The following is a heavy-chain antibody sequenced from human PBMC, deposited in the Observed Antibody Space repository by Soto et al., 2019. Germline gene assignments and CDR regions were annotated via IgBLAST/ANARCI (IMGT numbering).Heavy chain of an antibody. D-gene: IGHD2-21*02. V-gene: IGHV3-21*01. J-gene: IGHJ6*02. CDR2: ISSSSSYI. Sequence: GGSLRLSCAASGFTFSSYSMNWVRQAPGKGLEWASSISSSSSYIYYADSVKGRFTISRDNAKNSLYLQMNSLRAEDTAVYYCARDTPSSYCGGDCYYPYYYYGMDVWGQGTTVTVSS. CDR3: ARDTPSSYCGGDCYYPYYYYGMDV. CDR1: GFTFSSYS.